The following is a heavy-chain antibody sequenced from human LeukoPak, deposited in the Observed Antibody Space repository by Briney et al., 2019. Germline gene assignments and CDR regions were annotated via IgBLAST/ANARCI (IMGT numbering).Heavy chain of an antibody. D-gene: IGHD3-10*01. CDR2: IYYSGST. J-gene: IGHJ4*02. CDR3: ARVGGARAD. V-gene: IGHV4-30-4*08. Sequence: LRLSCAASGFTFSSYAMSWIRQPPGKGLEWIGYIYYSGSTYYNPSLKSRVTISVDTSKNQFSLKLSSVTAADTAVYYCARVGGARADWGQGTLVTVSS. CDR1: GFTFSSYA.